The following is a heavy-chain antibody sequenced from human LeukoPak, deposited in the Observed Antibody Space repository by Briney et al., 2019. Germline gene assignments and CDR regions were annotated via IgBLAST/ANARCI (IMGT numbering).Heavy chain of an antibody. Sequence: SETLSLTCSVSDDSISSQYWSWIRQPPGKGLGWIGYIYHSGSTKYNPSLKSRVTMSLDTSKNQFSLNLSSVTAADTAVYYCARVGGTIFGVVNRGASDYWGQGTLVTVSS. V-gene: IGHV4-59*11. CDR2: IYHSGST. CDR1: DDSISSQY. J-gene: IGHJ4*02. CDR3: ARVGGTIFGVVNRGASDY. D-gene: IGHD3-3*01.